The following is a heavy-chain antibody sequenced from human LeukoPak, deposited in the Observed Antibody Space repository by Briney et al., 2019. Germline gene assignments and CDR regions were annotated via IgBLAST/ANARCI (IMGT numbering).Heavy chain of an antibody. V-gene: IGHV1-8*01. CDR1: RYTLTSYD. J-gene: IGHJ6*02. D-gene: IGHD5-18*01. CDR3: ARVGLGYSYGYHYYYYYGMDV. CDR2: MNPNSGNP. Sequence: ASVKVSSKASRYTLTSYDINGVRQATGQGLEWMGWMNPNSGNPGYAQKFQGRVTMTRNTSISTAYMELSSLRSEDTAVYYCARVGLGYSYGYHYYYYYGMDVWGQGTTVTVSS.